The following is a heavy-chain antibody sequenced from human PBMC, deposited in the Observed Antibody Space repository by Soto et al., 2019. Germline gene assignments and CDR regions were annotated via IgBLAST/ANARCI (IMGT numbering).Heavy chain of an antibody. CDR2: IIPILGPA. J-gene: IGHJ4*02. CDR3: ARKPGRADGGYYCILDF. Sequence: QVQLVQSGPEVKKPGSSVKVSCKASGDTFSTYVISWVRQAPGQGLEWMGGIIPILGPANYAQKFQGRVTITADKSTSASYIELTGLTSEDTAVYYCARKPGRADGGYYCILDFWGQGTVVTVSS. V-gene: IGHV1-69*06. D-gene: IGHD3-22*01. CDR1: GDTFSTYV.